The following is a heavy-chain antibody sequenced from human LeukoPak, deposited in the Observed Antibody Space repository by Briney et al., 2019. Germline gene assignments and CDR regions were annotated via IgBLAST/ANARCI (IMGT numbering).Heavy chain of an antibody. Sequence: GRSVRLSCAPSGFSFSTSGMHWVRQAPGKGLEWVGFLQNDGSEKYFADSVKGRFTISRDNSKNTLYLQMNSLRAEDTAVYYCARESSRIAIGTLDFWGQGTLVTVSS. J-gene: IGHJ4*02. V-gene: IGHV3-33*05. CDR1: GFSFSTSG. CDR3: ARESSRIAIGTLDF. CDR2: LQNDGSEK. D-gene: IGHD6-13*01.